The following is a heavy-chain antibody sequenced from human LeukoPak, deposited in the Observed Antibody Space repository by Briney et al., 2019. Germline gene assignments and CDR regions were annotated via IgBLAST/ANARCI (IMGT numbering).Heavy chain of an antibody. CDR1: GASISSSRYY. D-gene: IGHD5-12*01. CDR3: ARHSLSGSDGEGFDY. J-gene: IGHJ4*02. V-gene: IGHV4-39*01. CDR2: LYYSGNT. Sequence: SETLSLTCTVSGASISSSRYYWAWIRQPPGKGLEWVGSLYYSGNTYSNPSLMSRVTISVDTSRTRFSLKLSSVTAADTAVYYCARHSLSGSDGEGFDYWGQGTLVTVSS.